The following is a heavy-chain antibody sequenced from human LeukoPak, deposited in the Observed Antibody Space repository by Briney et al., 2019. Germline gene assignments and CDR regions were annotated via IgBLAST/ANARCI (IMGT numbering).Heavy chain of an antibody. J-gene: IGHJ6*02. Sequence: ASVKVSCKASGYTFTDYYLHWVRQAPGQGLEWMGWISAYNGNTNYAQKLQGRVTMTTDTSTSTAYMELRSLRSDDTAVYYCARDILGYCSGGSCYSDYGMDVWGQGTTVTVSS. CDR1: GYTFTDYY. D-gene: IGHD2-15*01. CDR3: ARDILGYCSGGSCYSDYGMDV. V-gene: IGHV1-18*04. CDR2: ISAYNGNT.